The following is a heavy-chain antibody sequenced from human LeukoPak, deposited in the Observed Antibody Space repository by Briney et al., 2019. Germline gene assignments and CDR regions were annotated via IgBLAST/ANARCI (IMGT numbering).Heavy chain of an antibody. CDR3: ARAVCVSTSCYHFDC. Sequence: GGSLRLSCAASGFTFSHSWMNWFRHPPGKGLVWVSHINSDGSTTNYADSVKGRFTISRDNAKNTLYLQMNSLRAEDTAVYYCARAVCVSTSCYHFDCWGQGTLVTVSS. CDR2: INSDGSTT. V-gene: IGHV3-74*01. CDR1: GFTFSHSW. D-gene: IGHD2-2*01. J-gene: IGHJ4*02.